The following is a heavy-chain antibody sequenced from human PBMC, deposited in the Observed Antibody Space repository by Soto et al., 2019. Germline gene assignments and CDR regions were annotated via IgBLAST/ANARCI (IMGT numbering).Heavy chain of an antibody. Sequence: QVQLVHSGTEVKKPRASVKVSCKASGYTFNRYGISWVLQAPGKGLEWMTWISTYNDKTNNTQRFEGRVIMTTDTSTTTTYMELRSLRSDDTAVYYCARAGSIDDAFDIWGQGTMVTVSS. CDR3: ARAGSIDDAFDI. J-gene: IGHJ3*02. V-gene: IGHV1-18*01. D-gene: IGHD6-6*01. CDR1: GYTFNRYG. CDR2: ISTYNDKT.